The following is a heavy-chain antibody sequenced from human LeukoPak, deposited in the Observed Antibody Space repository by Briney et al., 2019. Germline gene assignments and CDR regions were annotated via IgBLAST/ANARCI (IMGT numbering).Heavy chain of an antibody. CDR2: IFSGGST. D-gene: IGHD6-19*01. J-gene: IGHJ4*02. V-gene: IGHV3-53*01. Sequence: QPGGSLRLSCAASGFTVSSNYMSWVRQAPGKGLEWVSIIFSGGSTYYADSVKGRFTISRDNSKNTLYLQMNSLRAEDTAVYYCAKTRGSSGWYFDYWGQGTLVTVSS. CDR1: GFTVSSNY. CDR3: AKTRGSSGWYFDY.